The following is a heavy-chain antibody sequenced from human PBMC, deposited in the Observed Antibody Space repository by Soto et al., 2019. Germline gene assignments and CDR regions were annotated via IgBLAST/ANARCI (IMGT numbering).Heavy chain of an antibody. Sequence: VADGTSGGGGDSRSMKREPPGKGLEWIGYIYHSGSTYYNPSLKSRVTISVDRSKNQFSLKLSSVTAADTALYYCARGVPSRYWFDPSGQGTLVTVSS. D-gene: IGHD2-2*01. V-gene: IGHV4-30-2*01. CDR3: ARGVPSRYWFDP. CDR1: DGTSGGGGDS. CDR2: IYHSGST. J-gene: IGHJ5*02.